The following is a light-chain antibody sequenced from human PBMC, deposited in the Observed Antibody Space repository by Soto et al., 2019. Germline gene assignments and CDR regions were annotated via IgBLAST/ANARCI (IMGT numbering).Light chain of an antibody. J-gene: IGKJ4*01. Sequence: DIVMTQSPDSLAVSLGERATITCRSSQSVLYIPTNKNYVAWYQQKPGQPPKLLLYWASTRESGVPDRFSGSGSRTYFTLTISSLQAEDVAFYYCQQYYSSPRLGFGGGTKVEIK. CDR2: WAS. V-gene: IGKV4-1*01. CDR1: QSVLYIPTNKNY. CDR3: QQYYSSPRLG.